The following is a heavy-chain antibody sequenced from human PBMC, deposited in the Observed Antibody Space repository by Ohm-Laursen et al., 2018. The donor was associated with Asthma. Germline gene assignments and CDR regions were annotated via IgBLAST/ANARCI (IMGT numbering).Heavy chain of an antibody. CDR1: GGTFSSYA. D-gene: IGHD5-24*01. CDR2: IIPIFGTA. V-gene: IGHV1-69*01. CDR3: ARAEGAGWLQLPPDY. Sequence: SSVKVSCKASGGTFSSYAISWVRQAPGQGLEWMGGIIPIFGTANYAQKFQGRVTITADESTSTAYMELSSLRSEDTAVYYCARAEGAGWLQLPPDYWGQGTLVTVSS. J-gene: IGHJ4*02.